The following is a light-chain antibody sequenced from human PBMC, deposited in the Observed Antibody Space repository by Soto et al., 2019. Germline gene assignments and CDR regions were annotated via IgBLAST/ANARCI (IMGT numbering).Light chain of an antibody. CDR1: QSISTW. Sequence: DIQLTQSPSTLSASVGDRVTITFRASQSISTWLAWYQQKPGKAPRLLIYKASNLESGVPSRFSGSGSGTDFTLTISSLQPDDFATYYCQQYNTYWTFGQGTKVDIK. J-gene: IGKJ1*01. CDR2: KAS. CDR3: QQYNTYWT. V-gene: IGKV1-5*03.